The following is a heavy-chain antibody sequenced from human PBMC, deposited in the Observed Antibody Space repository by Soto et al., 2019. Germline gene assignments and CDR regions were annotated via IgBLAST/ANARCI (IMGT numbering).Heavy chain of an antibody. J-gene: IGHJ1*01. Sequence: GGSLRLSCAASGSTFINAWMSWVRQAPGKGLEWVGRIKSKTEGGTTDYAAPVKGRFTISRDDSKNTLYLQMNSLKTEDTAVYYCTTDNYYDSSGYYYFQHWGQGTLVTVSS. D-gene: IGHD3-22*01. V-gene: IGHV3-15*01. CDR2: IKSKTEGGTT. CDR3: TTDNYYDSSGYYYFQH. CDR1: GSTFINAW.